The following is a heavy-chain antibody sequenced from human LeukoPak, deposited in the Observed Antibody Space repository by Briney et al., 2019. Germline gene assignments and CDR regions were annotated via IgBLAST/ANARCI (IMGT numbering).Heavy chain of an antibody. CDR2: IYSGGST. D-gene: IGHD4-11*01. CDR3: ARGMTNPFDY. CDR1: EFTVSTNY. Sequence: GGSLRLSCAASEFTVSTNYMSWVRQAPGKGLEWVSVIYSGGSTYYADSVKGRFTISRHNSENTLYLQMNSLRAEDTAVYYCARGMTNPFDYWGQGTLVTVSS. V-gene: IGHV3-53*04. J-gene: IGHJ4*02.